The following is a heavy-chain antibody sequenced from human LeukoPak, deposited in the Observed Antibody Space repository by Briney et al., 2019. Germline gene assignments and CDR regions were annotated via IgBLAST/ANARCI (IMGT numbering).Heavy chain of an antibody. D-gene: IGHD3-22*01. V-gene: IGHV3-21*01. Sequence: PGGSLRLSCGASGFIFSIYNMNWVRLAPGKGLEWVSSISGSSSQVWYADSVKGRFTSSRDNAKNSLYLQMSSLRVEDTAVYYCARDQYYSDTSGYPYDVWGQGTMVTVSS. CDR1: GFIFSIYN. CDR2: ISGSSSQV. J-gene: IGHJ3*01. CDR3: ARDQYYSDTSGYPYDV.